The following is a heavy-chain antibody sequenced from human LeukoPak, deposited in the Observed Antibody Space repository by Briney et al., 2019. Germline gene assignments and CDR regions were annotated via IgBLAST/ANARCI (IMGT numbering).Heavy chain of an antibody. J-gene: IGHJ4*02. CDR2: IPYDGSNK. Sequence: GGSLRLSCAASGFTFDDYTMHWVRQAPGKGLEWVAVIPYDGSNKYYADSVKGRFTISRDNSKNTLYLQMNSLRAEDTAVYYCAKDLERHIVVVTASAVDYWGQGTLVTVSS. V-gene: IGHV3-30*18. D-gene: IGHD2-21*02. CDR1: GFTFDDYT. CDR3: AKDLERHIVVVTASAVDY.